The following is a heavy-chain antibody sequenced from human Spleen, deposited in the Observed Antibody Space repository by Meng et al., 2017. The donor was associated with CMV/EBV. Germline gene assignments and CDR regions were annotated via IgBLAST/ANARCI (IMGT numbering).Heavy chain of an antibody. V-gene: IGHV3-21*04. Sequence: GGSLRLSCAASGFTFSSYSMNWVRQAPGKGLEWVSSISSSRSYIYYADSVKGRFTISRDNAKNSLYLQMNSLRVEDTAVYYCVKDRVAYVEQWLVIGAFEIWGQGTMVTVSS. CDR1: GFTFSSYS. D-gene: IGHD6-19*01. J-gene: IGHJ3*02. CDR3: VKDRVAYVEQWLVIGAFEI. CDR2: ISSSRSYI.